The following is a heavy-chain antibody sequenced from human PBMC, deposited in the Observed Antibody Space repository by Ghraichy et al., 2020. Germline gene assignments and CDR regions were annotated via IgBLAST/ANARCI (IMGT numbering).Heavy chain of an antibody. CDR1: GFTFSDYY. D-gene: IGHD3-22*01. V-gene: IGHV3-11*01. Sequence: GGSLRLSCAASGFTFSDYYMSWIRQAPGKGLEWVSYISSSSSGSLIYYADSVKGRFTISRDNAKNSLYLQMNSLRAEDTAVYYCARGGSSGYPRFSHWGQGTLVTVSS. J-gene: IGHJ4*02. CDR3: ARGGSSGYPRFSH. CDR2: ISSSSSGSLI.